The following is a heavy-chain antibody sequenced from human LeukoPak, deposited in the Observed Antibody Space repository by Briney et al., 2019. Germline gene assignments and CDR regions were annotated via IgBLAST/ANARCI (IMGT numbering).Heavy chain of an antibody. CDR2: IHHSGNS. CDR1: GASVTDYY. Sequence: SETLSLTCTASGASVTDYYWSWIRQSPGKGLEWISYIHHSGNSGYNPSLRSRVTTSLDTSKNQFSLNLISVTAADTAVYYCTRGHWGLQSWSQGTLVTVSS. CDR3: TRGHWGLQS. J-gene: IGHJ5*02. V-gene: IGHV4-59*02. D-gene: IGHD7-27*01.